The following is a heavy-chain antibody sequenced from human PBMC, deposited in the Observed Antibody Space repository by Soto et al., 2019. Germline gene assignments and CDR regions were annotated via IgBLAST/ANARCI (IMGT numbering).Heavy chain of an antibody. CDR1: GYTFTSYD. D-gene: IGHD1-1*01. J-gene: IGHJ4*02. CDR3: ARRAETNGWNGFGADKYYFDF. Sequence: VASVKVSCKASGYTFTSYDSYWVRQATGQGLEWMGWMNPNTGNSGYAQKFQGRVTMTSDTSISTAHMELSSLRSEDTAVYYCARRAETNGWNGFGADKYYFDFWGQGTLVTVSS. CDR2: MNPNTGNS. V-gene: IGHV1-8*01.